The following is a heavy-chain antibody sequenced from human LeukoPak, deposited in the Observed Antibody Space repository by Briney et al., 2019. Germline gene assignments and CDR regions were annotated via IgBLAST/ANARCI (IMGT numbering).Heavy chain of an antibody. CDR1: GFTVSRNY. V-gene: IGHV3-66*01. J-gene: IGHJ4*02. Sequence: GGSLRLSCAASGFTVSRNYMSWVRQAPGKGLEWVSVIYSGGDTYYADSVKGRFTISRDNSKNTLYLQMNSLRAEDTAVYYCARSPDYGDYLFYYWGQGTLVTVSS. CDR3: ARSPDYGDYLFYY. D-gene: IGHD4-17*01. CDR2: IYSGGDT.